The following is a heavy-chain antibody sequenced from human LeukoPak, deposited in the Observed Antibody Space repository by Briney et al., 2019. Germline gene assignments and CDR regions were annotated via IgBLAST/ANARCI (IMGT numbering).Heavy chain of an antibody. CDR1: GFTLSDHN. V-gene: IGHV3-72*01. J-gene: IGHJ4*02. CDR2: TTNKAHSYTT. CDR3: ARAPSGLDY. D-gene: IGHD2-15*01. Sequence: GGSLRLSCAVSGFTLSDHNMDWVRQAPGKGLDWVGRTTNKAHSYTTEYAASVKGRFTISRDDSQNSLYLQMNSLKTEDTAVYYCARAPSGLDYWGQGIPVTVSS.